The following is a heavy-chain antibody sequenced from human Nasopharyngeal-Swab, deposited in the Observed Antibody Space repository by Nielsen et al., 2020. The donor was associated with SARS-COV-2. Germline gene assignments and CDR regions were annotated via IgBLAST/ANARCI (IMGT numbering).Heavy chain of an antibody. Sequence: GESLKISCAASGFTFSSYSMNWVRQAPGKGREWVSSISSSSSYVYYADSVKGRFTISRDNAKNSLYLQMNSLRAEDTAVYYCARGVDSSSWYFPYYYYGMDVWGQGTTVTVSS. J-gene: IGHJ6*02. CDR2: ISSSSSYV. CDR1: GFTFSSYS. CDR3: ARGVDSSSWYFPYYYYGMDV. D-gene: IGHD6-13*01. V-gene: IGHV3-21*01.